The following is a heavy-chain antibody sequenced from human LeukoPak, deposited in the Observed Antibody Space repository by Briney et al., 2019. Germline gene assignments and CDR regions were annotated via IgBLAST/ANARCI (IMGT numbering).Heavy chain of an antibody. CDR1: GGSISSSSYY. D-gene: IGHD5-12*01. V-gene: IGHV4-39*07. J-gene: IGHJ4*02. CDR2: IYYSGST. CDR3: AFYWGDSGYDHGYY. Sequence: PSETLSLTCTVSGGSISSSSYYWGWIRQPPGKGLEWIGSIYYSGSTYYNPSLKSRVTISVDTSKNQFSLKLSSVTAADTAVYYCAFYWGDSGYDHGYYWGQGTLVTVSS.